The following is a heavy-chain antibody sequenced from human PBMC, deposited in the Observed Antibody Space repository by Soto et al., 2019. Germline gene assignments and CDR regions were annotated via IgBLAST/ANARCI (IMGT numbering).Heavy chain of an antibody. CDR1: GDSVSSNSAA. D-gene: IGHD2-2*01. V-gene: IGHV6-1*01. Sequence: SPTLSLTCAISGDSVSSNSAAWNWIRQSPSRGLEWLGRTYYRSKWYNDYAVSVKSRITINPDTSKNQFSLQLNSVTPEDTAVYYCARARDYVVVPAAVYSSGWWFDYWGQGTLVTVSS. CDR3: ARARDYVVVPAAVYSSGWWFDY. CDR2: TYYRSKWYN. J-gene: IGHJ5*01.